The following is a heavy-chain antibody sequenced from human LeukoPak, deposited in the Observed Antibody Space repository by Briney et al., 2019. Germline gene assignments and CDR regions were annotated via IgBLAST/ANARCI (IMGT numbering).Heavy chain of an antibody. J-gene: IGHJ4*02. V-gene: IGHV3-53*01. CDR3: ARHISSGGTYAHFDY. CDR1: GFTVSSNY. Sequence: GGSLRLSCAASGFTVSSNYMSWVRQAPGKGLEWVSVIYSGGSTYYADSVKGRFTISRDNSKNTLYLQMNSLRAEDTAVYYCARHISSGGTYAHFDYWGQGTLVTVSS. CDR2: IYSGGST. D-gene: IGHD1-26*01.